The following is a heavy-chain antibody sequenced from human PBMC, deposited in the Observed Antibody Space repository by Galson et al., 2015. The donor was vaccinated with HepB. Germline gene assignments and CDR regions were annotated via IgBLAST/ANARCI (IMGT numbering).Heavy chain of an antibody. J-gene: IGHJ3*02. D-gene: IGHD3-3*01. CDR1: GFTVNSKH. CDR3: ARGSGHDAFDI. V-gene: IGHV3-53*01. CDR2: IHIDGRT. Sequence: SLRLSCAASGFTVNSKHMTWVRQAPGKGLEWVSAIHIDGRTYFADSVRGRFTISRDNSRNTLYLQMNRLRADDTAVYYCARGSGHDAFDIWGQGTTVTVSS.